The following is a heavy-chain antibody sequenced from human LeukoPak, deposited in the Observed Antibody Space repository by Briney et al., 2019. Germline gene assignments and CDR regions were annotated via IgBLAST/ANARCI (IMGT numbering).Heavy chain of an antibody. CDR2: TYYRSKWYN. CDR1: GDSVSSNSAA. D-gene: IGHD3-22*01. J-gene: IGHJ6*03. CDR3: ARGRYYYDSSGYRGYYYYYMDV. V-gene: IGHV6-1*01. Sequence: PSQTLSLTCALSGDSVSSNSAAWSWVRQSPSRGLEWLGRTYYRSKWYNDYAVSVKSRITINPDTSKNQFSLQLNSVTPEDTAVYYCARGRYYYDSSGYRGYYYYYMDVWGKGTTVTVSS.